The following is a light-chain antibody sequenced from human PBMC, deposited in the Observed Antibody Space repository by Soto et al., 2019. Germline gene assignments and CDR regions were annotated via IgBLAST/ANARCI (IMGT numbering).Light chain of an antibody. CDR3: QLSNSFPT. CDR1: QPISSW. Sequence: DIQMTQSPSSVSASVGDRVTITCRAGQPISSWLAWYQQKPGEAPKLLIFAASTLQSGVPSRFSGRGAGTHFTLTISSLQPEDSAIYYCQLSNSFPTFARGTRVDLK. J-gene: IGKJ1*01. V-gene: IGKV1-12*01. CDR2: AAS.